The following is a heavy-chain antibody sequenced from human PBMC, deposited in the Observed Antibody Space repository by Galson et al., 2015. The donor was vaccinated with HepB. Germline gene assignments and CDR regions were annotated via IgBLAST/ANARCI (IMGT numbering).Heavy chain of an antibody. J-gene: IGHJ2*01. CDR1: GFTVSSNY. V-gene: IGHV3-66*01. CDR2: IYSGGST. Sequence: FLRLSCAASGFTVSSNYMSWVRQAPGKGLEWVSVIYSGGSTYYADSAKGRFTISRDNSKNTLYLQMNSLRAEDTAVYYCARDGYSSSWYVRYFDLWGRGTLVTVSS. CDR3: ARDGYSSSWYVRYFDL. D-gene: IGHD6-13*01.